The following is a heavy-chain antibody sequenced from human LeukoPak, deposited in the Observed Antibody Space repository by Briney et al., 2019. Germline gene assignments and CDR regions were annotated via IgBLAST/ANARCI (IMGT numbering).Heavy chain of an antibody. V-gene: IGHV3-13*01. J-gene: IGHJ3*02. CDR1: GFTFRNYD. CDR2: IGIADDT. Sequence: PGGPLRLSCAASGFTFRNYDMHWVRQFPGRGLEWVSAIGIADDTHYPDSVKGRFTISRENAKNSLYLQMNSLRDGDTAVYYCVRGGIQVSGIDAFDIWGQGTMVTVSS. CDR3: VRGGIQVSGIDAFDI. D-gene: IGHD5/OR15-5a*01.